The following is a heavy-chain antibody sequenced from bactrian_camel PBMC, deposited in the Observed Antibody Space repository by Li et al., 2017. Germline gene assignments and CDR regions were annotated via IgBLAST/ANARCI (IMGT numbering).Heavy chain of an antibody. CDR3: AAHRLVCLGSRVFGEYDY. CDR2: IDMHGGT. CDR1: GYTASSYC. V-gene: IGHV3S53*01. D-gene: IGHD1*01. J-gene: IGHJ4*01. Sequence: HVQLVESGGGSVQAGGSLRLSCAASGYTASSYCMGWFRQAPGKQREEVARIDMHGGTSYAHPVKGRFTISRDNAKNTLYLQMNSLKPEDTGIYYCAAHRLVCLGSRVFGEYDYWGQGTQVTVS.